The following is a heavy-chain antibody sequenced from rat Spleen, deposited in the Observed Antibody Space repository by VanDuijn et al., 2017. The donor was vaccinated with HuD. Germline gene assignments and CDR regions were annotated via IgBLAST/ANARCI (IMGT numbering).Heavy chain of an antibody. CDR3: ARHNVTTGDYFDY. V-gene: IGHV5-43*01. D-gene: IGHD1-10*01. CDR2: INTDSSST. J-gene: IGHJ2*01. CDR1: GFTFSSYV. Sequence: EVQLVESGGGLVQPGRSLKVSCVASGFTFSSYVMHWFRQAPENGIEWLAYINTDSSSTHYAETVKGRFTISRDNAKTTLYLQMDSLRSEDTATYYCARHNVTTGDYFDYWGQGVMVTVSS.